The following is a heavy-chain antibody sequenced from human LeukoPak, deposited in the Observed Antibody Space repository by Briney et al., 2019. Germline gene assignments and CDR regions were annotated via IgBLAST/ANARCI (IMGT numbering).Heavy chain of an antibody. Sequence: GESLKISCKAPGYRFTTYWIGWVRQMPGKGLEWMGIIYPGDSDTRYSPSFEGQVTISADKSISTAYPQWSSLKASDTAMYYCARLPRVYSSSWYYFDYWGQGTLVTVSS. CDR2: IYPGDSDT. J-gene: IGHJ4*02. D-gene: IGHD6-13*01. V-gene: IGHV5-51*01. CDR1: GYRFTTYW. CDR3: ARLPRVYSSSWYYFDY.